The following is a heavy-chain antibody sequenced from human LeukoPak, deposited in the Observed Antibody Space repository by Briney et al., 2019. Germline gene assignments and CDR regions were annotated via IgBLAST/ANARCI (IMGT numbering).Heavy chain of an antibody. V-gene: IGHV1-24*01. CDR2: FDPEDGET. CDR3: ATDLYSNYYFDY. Sequence: GASVKVSCKVSGYTLTELSMHWVRQAPGKGLEWMGGFDPEDGETIYAQKFQGRVTMTEDTSTDTAYMELSSLRSEDTAVYYCATDLYSNYYFDYWGQGTLVTVSS. D-gene: IGHD4-11*01. CDR1: GYTLTELS. J-gene: IGHJ4*02.